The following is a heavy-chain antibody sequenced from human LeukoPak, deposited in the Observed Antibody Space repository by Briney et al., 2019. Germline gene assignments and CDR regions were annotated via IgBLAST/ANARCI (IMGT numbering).Heavy chain of an antibody. V-gene: IGHV1-8*01. D-gene: IGHD6-6*01. J-gene: IGHJ6*03. Sequence: ASVKVSCKASGYTFTSYDINWVRQATGQGLEWMGWMNPNSGNTGYAQKFQGRVTMTRNTSISTAYMELSSLRSEDTAVYYCARAYSSSRRNYMDVWGKGTTVTVSS. CDR2: MNPNSGNT. CDR3: ARAYSSSRRNYMDV. CDR1: GYTFTSYD.